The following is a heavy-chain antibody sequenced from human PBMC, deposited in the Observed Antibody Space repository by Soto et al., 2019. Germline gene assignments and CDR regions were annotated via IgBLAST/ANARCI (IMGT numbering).Heavy chain of an antibody. V-gene: IGHV1-18*01. CDR3: ARGRYGDY. CDR2: ISAHNGNT. Sequence: QAHLVQSGPEVKKPGASVKVSCKGSGYIFTSYGIAWVRQAPGQGLEWMGWISAHNGNTEYAQKFQGRVTVTRDTSTSTAYLELRSVGSDDTDLYYCARGRYGDYWGQGALVTVSS. J-gene: IGHJ4*02. D-gene: IGHD4-17*01. CDR1: GYIFTSYG.